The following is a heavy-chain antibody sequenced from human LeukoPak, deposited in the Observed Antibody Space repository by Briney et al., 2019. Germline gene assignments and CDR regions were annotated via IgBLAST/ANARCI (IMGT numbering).Heavy chain of an antibody. CDR2: INSDGSST. CDR1: GFTFSSYW. Sequence: GGSLRLSCAASGFTFSSYWMHWVRQAPGKGLVWVSRINSDGSSTSYADSVKGRFTVSRDSSKNTLFLHMNSLRAEDTALYYCAKSPTVDAAFDIWGQGTMVTVSS. J-gene: IGHJ3*02. CDR3: AKSPTVDAAFDI. D-gene: IGHD4-23*01. V-gene: IGHV3-74*01.